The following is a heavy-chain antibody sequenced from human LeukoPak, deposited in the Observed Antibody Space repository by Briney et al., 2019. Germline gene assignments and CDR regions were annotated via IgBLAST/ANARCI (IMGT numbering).Heavy chain of an antibody. V-gene: IGHV4-30-4*01. CDR2: IYYSGSA. D-gene: IGHD3-3*02. Sequence: SETLSLTCTVSGGSISSGDYYWNWIRQPPGKGLEWIGFIYYSGSAYYNPSLKGRVIISVDTSKNQFSLNLSSVTAADTAVYFCARGLARFYGAASDFWGQGTLVTVSS. CDR3: ARGLARFYGAASDF. CDR1: GGSISSGDYY. J-gene: IGHJ4*02.